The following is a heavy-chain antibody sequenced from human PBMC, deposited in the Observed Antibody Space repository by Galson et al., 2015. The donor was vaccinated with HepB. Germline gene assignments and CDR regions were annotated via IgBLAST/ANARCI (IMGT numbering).Heavy chain of an antibody. CDR1: GFTFSSYT. J-gene: IGHJ2*01. D-gene: IGHD5-18*01. V-gene: IGHV3-48*02. CDR3: VRVAVDTTIFRGYWYFDL. CDR2: ISTTGNTI. Sequence: SLRLSCAASGFTFSSYTMNWVRQAPGQELEWIAYISTTGNTIYYADSVKGRFTISRDNAENSLYLQMNSLRDEDTAVYYCVRVAVDTTIFRGYWYFDLWGRGTLVTVSS.